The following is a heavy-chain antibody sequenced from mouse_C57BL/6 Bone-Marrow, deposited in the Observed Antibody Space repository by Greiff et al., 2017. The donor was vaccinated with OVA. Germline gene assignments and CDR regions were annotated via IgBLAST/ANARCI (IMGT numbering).Heavy chain of an antibody. V-gene: IGHV1-82*01. CDR1: GYAFSSSW. J-gene: IGHJ4*01. CDR3: ARYGSSHAMDY. Sequence: LVESGPELVKPGASVKISCKASGYAFSSSWMNWVKQRPGKGLEWIGRIYPGDGDTNYNGKFKGKATLTADKSSSTAYMQLSSLTSEDSAVYFCARYGSSHAMDYWGQGTSVTVSS. CDR2: IYPGDGDT. D-gene: IGHD1-1*01.